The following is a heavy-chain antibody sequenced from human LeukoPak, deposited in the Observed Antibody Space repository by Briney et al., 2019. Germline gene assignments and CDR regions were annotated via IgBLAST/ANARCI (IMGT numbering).Heavy chain of an antibody. D-gene: IGHD2-21*01. V-gene: IGHV4-39*07. CDR1: GGSVSSTSHH. Sequence: SETLSLTCTVSGGSVSSTSHHWDWIRQPPGQGLEWIGSIFYSGSTYYNPSLKSRVTISLDTSKNQFSLNLSSVTAADTAVYYCARGGGDPLYYYYYYMDVWGKGTTVTVSS. CDR3: ARGGGDPLYYYYYYMDV. CDR2: IFYSGST. J-gene: IGHJ6*03.